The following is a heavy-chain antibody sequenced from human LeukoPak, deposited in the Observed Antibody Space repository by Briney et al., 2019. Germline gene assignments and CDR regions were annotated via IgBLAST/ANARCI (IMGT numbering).Heavy chain of an antibody. V-gene: IGHV3-7*01. D-gene: IGHD2-15*01. Sequence: PRGSLRLSCAASGFTISDYWMTWVRQAPGKGLEWVANIKQDASERTYVDSVKGRITISRDNAKNSIFLQMNSLRVEDMATYYCVRDGGSDWYDPWGQGTLVSVSS. J-gene: IGHJ5*02. CDR2: IKQDASER. CDR3: VRDGGSDWYDP. CDR1: GFTISDYW.